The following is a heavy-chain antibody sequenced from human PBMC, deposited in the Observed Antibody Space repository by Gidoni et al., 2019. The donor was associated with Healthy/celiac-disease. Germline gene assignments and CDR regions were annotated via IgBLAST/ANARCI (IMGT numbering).Heavy chain of an antibody. D-gene: IGHD6-6*01. CDR3: ARLEYSSSSSYYYYGMDV. Sequence: EVQLVQSGAEVKKPGESLKISCKGSGYSFTSYWIGWVRQMPGKGLEWMGIIYPGDSDTRYSPSFQGQVTISADKSISTAYLQWSSLKASDTAMYYCARLEYSSSSSYYYYGMDVWGQGTTVTVSS. V-gene: IGHV5-51*01. CDR1: GYSFTSYW. J-gene: IGHJ6*02. CDR2: IYPGDSDT.